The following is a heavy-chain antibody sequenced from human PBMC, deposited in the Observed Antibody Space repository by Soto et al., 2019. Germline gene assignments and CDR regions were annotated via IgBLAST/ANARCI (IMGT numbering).Heavy chain of an antibody. D-gene: IGHD2-8*01. J-gene: IGHJ5*02. CDR3: ARAIVIMVYGKPNWFDP. CDR2: INHSGST. V-gene: IGHV4-34*01. CDR1: GGSFSGYY. Sequence: SETLSLTCAVYGGSFSGYYWSWIRQPPGKGLEWIGEINHSGSTNYNPSLKSRVTISVDTSKNQFSLKLSSVTAADTAVYYCARAIVIMVYGKPNWFDPWGQGNLVTVSS.